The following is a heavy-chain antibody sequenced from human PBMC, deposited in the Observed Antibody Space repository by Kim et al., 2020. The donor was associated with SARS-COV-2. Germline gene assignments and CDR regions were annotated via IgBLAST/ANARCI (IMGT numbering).Heavy chain of an antibody. CDR1: GGTFSSYA. V-gene: IGHV1-69*13. CDR2: IIPIFGTA. D-gene: IGHD3-9*01. J-gene: IGHJ6*02. CDR3: ARRYLGTGPPPHGMDV. Sequence: SVKVSCKASGGTFSSYAISWVRQAPGQGLEWMGGIIPIFGTANYAQKFQGRVTITADESTSTAYMELSSLRSEDTAVYYCARRYLGTGPPPHGMDVWGQGTTVTVSS.